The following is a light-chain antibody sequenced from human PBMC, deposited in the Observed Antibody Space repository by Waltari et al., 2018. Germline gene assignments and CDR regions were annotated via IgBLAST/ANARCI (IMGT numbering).Light chain of an antibody. V-gene: IGKV3-11*01. CDR1: QSVSSS. CDR2: SAS. Sequence: VILTQSPATLSLSPGARVTLSCRASQSVSSSLAWYQQKPGQAPRLLIYSASSRATDIPDRFSGSGSGTEFTLTISSLEPEDVGVYHCYQHSSGYTFGPGTKLDVK. J-gene: IGKJ3*01. CDR3: YQHSSGYT.